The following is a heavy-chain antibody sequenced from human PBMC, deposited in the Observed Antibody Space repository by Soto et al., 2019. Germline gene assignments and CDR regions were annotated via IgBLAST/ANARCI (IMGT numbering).Heavy chain of an antibody. V-gene: IGHV3-15*01. D-gene: IGHD2-15*01. CDR2: IKSKTDGGTT. CDR3: TTPDIVYYYGMDV. J-gene: IGHJ6*02. Sequence: EVQLVESGGGLVQPGGSLRLSCAASGFTFSNAWMSWVRQAPGKGLEWVGRIKSKTDGGTTDYAAPVKGRFTISRDDSKNTLYLQMNSLKTEDTAVYYCTTPDIVYYYGMDVWGQGTTVTVSS. CDR1: GFTFSNAW.